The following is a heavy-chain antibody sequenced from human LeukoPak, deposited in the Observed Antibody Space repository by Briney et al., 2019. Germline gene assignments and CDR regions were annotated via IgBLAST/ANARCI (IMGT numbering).Heavy chain of an antibody. Sequence: PGGSLRLSCAASGFTFSNYAMNWVRQAPGKGLEWVSAISGSGGSTYYADSVKGRFTISRDNSKNTLYLQMNSLRAEDTAVYYCATREGYSYGSNDYWGQGTLVTVSS. J-gene: IGHJ4*02. CDR3: ATREGYSYGSNDY. CDR2: ISGSGGST. V-gene: IGHV3-23*01. D-gene: IGHD5-18*01. CDR1: GFTFSNYA.